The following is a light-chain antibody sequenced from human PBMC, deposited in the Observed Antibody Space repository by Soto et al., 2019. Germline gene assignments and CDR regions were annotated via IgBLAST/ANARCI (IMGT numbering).Light chain of an antibody. Sequence: QSALTQPASVSGSPGQSVTISCTGTSSDVGAYNYVSWYQQHPGKAPKLMIYEVSNRPSGVSNRFSGSKSGNTASLTISGLQAEDGADYYCNSYTGSSTRFVFGTGTKVTVL. CDR1: SSDVGAYNY. CDR2: EVS. J-gene: IGLJ1*01. V-gene: IGLV2-14*01. CDR3: NSYTGSSTRFV.